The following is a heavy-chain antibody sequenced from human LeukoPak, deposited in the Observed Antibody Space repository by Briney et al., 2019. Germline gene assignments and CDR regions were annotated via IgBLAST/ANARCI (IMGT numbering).Heavy chain of an antibody. V-gene: IGHV4-34*01. Sequence: SETLSLTCAVYGGSFGGYYWVWIRQPPGKGLEWIGTIYYSGTTYYNPSLKSRVTISVDTSKNQFSLRLSSVTAADTAVYYCAREVDAAAAYNWFDPWGQGTLVTVSS. CDR3: AREVDAAAAYNWFDP. J-gene: IGHJ5*02. CDR1: GGSFGGYY. D-gene: IGHD2-2*01. CDR2: IYYSGTT.